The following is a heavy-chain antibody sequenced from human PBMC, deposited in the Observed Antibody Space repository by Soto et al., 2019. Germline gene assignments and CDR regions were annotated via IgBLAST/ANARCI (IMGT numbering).Heavy chain of an antibody. J-gene: IGHJ6*02. CDR2: INPNSGGT. CDR3: ARGEGRDGYNRNYYYYYGMDV. CDR1: GYTFTGYY. Sequence: GASVKVSCKASGYTFTGYYMHWVRQAPGQGLEWMGWINPNSGGTNYAQKFQGWVTMTRDTSISTAYMELSRLRSDDTAVYYCARGEGRDGYNRNYYYYYGMDVWGQGTTVTVSS. V-gene: IGHV1-2*04. D-gene: IGHD5-12*01.